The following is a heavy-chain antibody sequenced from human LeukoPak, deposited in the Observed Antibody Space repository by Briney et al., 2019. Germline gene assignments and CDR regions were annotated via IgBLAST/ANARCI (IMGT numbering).Heavy chain of an antibody. CDR2: IKQDGDLK. D-gene: IGHD3-10*01. J-gene: IGHJ4*02. V-gene: IGHV3-7*01. CDR1: GFTFRRYW. CDR3: ARFAKGYGSGDIDY. Sequence: GGSLKLSCAASGFTFRRYWMSWVRQAPGKGLERVANIKQDGDLKYYVDSVEGRFTISRDNAKNSLYLQMNSLNTEDTAVYYCARFAKGYGSGDIDYWGQGTLVTVSS.